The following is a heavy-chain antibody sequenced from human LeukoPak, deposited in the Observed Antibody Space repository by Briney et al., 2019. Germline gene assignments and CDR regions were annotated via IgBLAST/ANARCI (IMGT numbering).Heavy chain of an antibody. D-gene: IGHD3-3*01. CDR3: ASPLSPLYDSNDY. Sequence: PGGSLRLSCAVSGFTFSRYSMNWVRQAPGKGLEWVSYISSSSSTIYYADSVKGRFTISRDNAKNSLYLQMNSLRAEDTAVYYCASPLSPLYDSNDYWGQGALVTVSS. V-gene: IGHV3-48*01. CDR2: ISSSSSTI. J-gene: IGHJ4*02. CDR1: GFTFSRYS.